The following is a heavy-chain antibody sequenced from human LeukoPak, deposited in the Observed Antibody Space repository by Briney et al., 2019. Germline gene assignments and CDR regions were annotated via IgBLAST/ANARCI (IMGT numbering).Heavy chain of an antibody. CDR3: AGRRISLFGFFLGSGTFDL. CDR1: HYTFTNYW. D-gene: IGHD3-3*01. V-gene: IGHV5-51*01. J-gene: IGHJ3*01. Sequence: GESLKISCNGSHYTFTNYWIGWVRQVPGRGLEWMGIIYPIDSDTKYSPSFQGQVTISADRSINTAYLQWSCLQASDTGIYYCAGRRISLFGFFLGSGTFDLWGQGTLVTVSS. CDR2: IYPIDSDT.